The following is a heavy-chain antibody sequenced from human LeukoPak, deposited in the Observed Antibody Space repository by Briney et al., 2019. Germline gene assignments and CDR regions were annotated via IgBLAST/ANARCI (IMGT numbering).Heavy chain of an antibody. V-gene: IGHV4-59*08. D-gene: IGHD3-10*01. J-gene: IGHJ4*02. CDR1: GGSISSYY. CDR2: IYYSGST. CDR3: ARQGPGDGPYYFDY. Sequence: SETPSLTCTVSGGSISSYYWSWIRQPPGKGLEWIGYIYYSGSTNYNPSLKSRVTISVDTSKNQFSLKLSSVTAADTAVYYCARQGPGDGPYYFDYWGQGTLVTVSS.